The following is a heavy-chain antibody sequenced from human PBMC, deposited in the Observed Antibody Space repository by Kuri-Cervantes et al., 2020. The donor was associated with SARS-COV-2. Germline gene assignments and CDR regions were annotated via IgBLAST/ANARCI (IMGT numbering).Heavy chain of an antibody. CDR3: ARRIVVVPAAIGMDV. V-gene: IGHV3-48*01. J-gene: IGHJ6*03. Sequence: GGSLRLSCAASGFTFSSYSMSWVRQAPGKGLEWVSYISSSSSTIYYADSVKGRFTISRDNAKNSLYLQMNSLRAEDTAVYYCARRIVVVPAAIGMDVWGKGTTVTVSS. CDR2: ISSSSSTI. CDR1: GFTFSSYS. D-gene: IGHD2-2*02.